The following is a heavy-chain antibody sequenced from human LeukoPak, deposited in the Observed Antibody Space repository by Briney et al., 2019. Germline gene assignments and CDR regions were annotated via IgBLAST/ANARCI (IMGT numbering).Heavy chain of an antibody. CDR1: GFTFSSYA. J-gene: IGHJ5*02. CDR3: ARDGWLVPPGSWFDP. V-gene: IGHV3-33*01. D-gene: IGHD5-12*01. CDR2: TWYDGGNK. Sequence: GGSLRLSCAASGFTFSSYAMHWVRQAPGKGLEWVALTWYDGGNKYYADSVKGRFTISRDDSKNTLYLQMNSLRAEDTAVYSCARDGWLVPPGSWFDPWGQGTLVTVSS.